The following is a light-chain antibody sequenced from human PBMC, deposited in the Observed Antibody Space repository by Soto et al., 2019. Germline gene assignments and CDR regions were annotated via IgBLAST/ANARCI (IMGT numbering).Light chain of an antibody. Sequence: QLTQSPSSLSASVGDRVTITCRASQSVSGWLAWYQQKPGEAPKLLIYDASALPRGVPSRFSGSGSGTKFTLTIASLQPDDFATYYCQQYETFSGTFGPGTKVDIK. V-gene: IGKV1-5*01. CDR2: DAS. CDR1: QSVSGW. J-gene: IGKJ1*01. CDR3: QQYETFSGT.